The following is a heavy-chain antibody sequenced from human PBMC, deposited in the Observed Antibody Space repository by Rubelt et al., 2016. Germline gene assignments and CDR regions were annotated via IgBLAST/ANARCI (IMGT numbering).Heavy chain of an antibody. CDR1: GGTFSSYA. V-gene: IGHV1-69*09. CDR3: ARVVSASSDNWFDP. Sequence: QVQLVQSGSELKKPGSSVKVSCKASGGTFSSYAISWVRQAPGQGLEWMGRIIPILGIANYAQKFQGRVTITADKSTSTAYMELSSLRSEDTAVYYCARVVSASSDNWFDPWGQGTLVTVSS. J-gene: IGHJ5*02. CDR2: IIPILGIA. D-gene: IGHD2-15*01.